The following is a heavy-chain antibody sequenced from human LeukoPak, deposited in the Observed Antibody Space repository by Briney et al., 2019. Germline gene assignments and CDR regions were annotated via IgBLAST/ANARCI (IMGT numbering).Heavy chain of an antibody. J-gene: IGHJ4*02. CDR3: ARAAGSRIAAPVDY. CDR2: ISDNSGTI. Sequence: SGGSLRLSCAASGFTFDDYAMHWVRQAPGKGLEWVSGISDNSGTIGYADSVKGRFTISRDNAKNSLYLQMNSLRPEDMALYYCARAAGSRIAAPVDYWGQGTLVAVSS. D-gene: IGHD6-6*01. V-gene: IGHV3-9*03. CDR1: GFTFDDYA.